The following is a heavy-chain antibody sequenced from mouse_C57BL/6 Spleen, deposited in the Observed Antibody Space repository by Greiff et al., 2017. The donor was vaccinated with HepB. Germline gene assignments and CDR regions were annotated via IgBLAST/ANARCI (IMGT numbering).Heavy chain of an antibody. CDR1: GYTFTDYN. D-gene: IGHD1-1*01. CDR2: INPNNGGT. Sequence: EVQLQQSGPELVKPGASVKIPCKASGYTFTDYNMDWVKQSHGKSLEWIGDINPNNGGTIYNQKFKGKATLTVDKSSSTAYMELRSLTSEDTAVYYCARGRITTVVPWGFDVWGTGTTVTVAS. J-gene: IGHJ1*03. CDR3: ARGRITTVVPWGFDV. V-gene: IGHV1-18*01.